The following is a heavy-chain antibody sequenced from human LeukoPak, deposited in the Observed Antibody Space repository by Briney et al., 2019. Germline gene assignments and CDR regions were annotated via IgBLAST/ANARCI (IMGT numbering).Heavy chain of an antibody. CDR3: APTAEAYTSWWKV. J-gene: IGHJ4*02. CDR1: GYKFTDDY. Sequence: ASVKVSCKASGYKFTDDYMHWVRQAPGQGLEFMGWINPDSGFTNCAQKFKGRVTMTRDTSISTAYLAVRSLTSDDTAVYYCAPTAEAYTSWWKVWGQGTLVTVSS. CDR2: INPDSGFT. V-gene: IGHV1-2*02. D-gene: IGHD3-16*01.